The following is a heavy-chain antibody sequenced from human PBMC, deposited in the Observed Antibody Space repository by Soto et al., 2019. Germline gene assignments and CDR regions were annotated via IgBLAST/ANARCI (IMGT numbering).Heavy chain of an antibody. D-gene: IGHD5-18*01. J-gene: IGHJ4*02. CDR3: AKREGNTYGLFH. Sequence: EVQLVESGGGLVQPGGSLRISCAASGFSFSSYWIHWVRQAPGKGLVWVSRIKTDGSSTDYADSVKGRFTISRDNAKNTLYLQMNSLSAEDTAVYYCAKREGNTYGLFHWGQGTLVTVSS. CDR1: GFSFSSYW. V-gene: IGHV3-74*01. CDR2: IKTDGSST.